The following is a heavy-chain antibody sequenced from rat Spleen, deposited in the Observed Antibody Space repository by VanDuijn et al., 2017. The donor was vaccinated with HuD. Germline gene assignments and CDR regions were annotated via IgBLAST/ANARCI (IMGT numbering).Heavy chain of an antibody. CDR1: GFTFSNYD. CDR2: ISTSGGST. V-gene: IGHV5-25*01. J-gene: IGHJ4*01. Sequence: EVQLVESGGGLVQPGRSLKLSCAASGFTFSNYDMAWVRQAPTKGLEWVASISTSGGSTYYRDSVKGRFTVSRDNAKSTLYLQMDSLRSEDTATYYCARRSTIAATYVMDAWGQGASVTVSS. CDR3: ARRSTIAATYVMDA. D-gene: IGHD1-2*01.